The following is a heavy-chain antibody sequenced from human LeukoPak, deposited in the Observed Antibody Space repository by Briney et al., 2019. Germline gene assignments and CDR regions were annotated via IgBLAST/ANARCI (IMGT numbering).Heavy chain of an antibody. CDR1: GDSVSSNSAA. V-gene: IGHV6-1*01. Sequence: SQTLSLTCAISGDSVSSNSAAWNWIRQSPSRGLEWLGRTYYRSKWYNDYAVSVKSRITINPDTSKNQFSLKLSSVTAADTAVYYCARGTLKYYYYYGMDVWGQGTTVTVSS. CDR3: ARGTLKYYYYYGMDV. J-gene: IGHJ6*02. CDR2: TYYRSKWYN.